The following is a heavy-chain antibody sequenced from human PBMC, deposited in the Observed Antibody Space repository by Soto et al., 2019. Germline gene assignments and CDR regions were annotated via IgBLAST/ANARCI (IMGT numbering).Heavy chain of an antibody. CDR2: MNPNSGNT. Sequence: GASVKVSCKASGYTFTSYDINWVRQATGQGLEWMGWMNPNSGNTGYAQKFQGRVTMTRNTSISTAYMELSSLRSEDTAVYYCASSRGDFWSGYLPLGYWGQGTLVTVSS. V-gene: IGHV1-8*01. J-gene: IGHJ4*02. D-gene: IGHD3-3*01. CDR1: GYTFTSYD. CDR3: ASSRGDFWSGYLPLGY.